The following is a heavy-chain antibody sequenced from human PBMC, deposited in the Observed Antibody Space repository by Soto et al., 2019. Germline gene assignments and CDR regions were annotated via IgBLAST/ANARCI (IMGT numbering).Heavy chain of an antibody. CDR2: IYFTGST. CDR1: GASISSDDYY. J-gene: IGHJ5*01. CDR3: VRSYCHNGDCYSGLDS. D-gene: IGHD2-8*01. V-gene: IGHV4-30-4*01. Sequence: QVQLKESGPGLVKPSQTLSLTCTVSGASISSDDYYWNWIRQPPGKGLEWIGYIYFTGSTYFNPSLSSRLTMSVDTSKNHFSLKLTSVTAADTAVYFCVRSYCHNGDCYSGLDSWGQGSLVSISS.